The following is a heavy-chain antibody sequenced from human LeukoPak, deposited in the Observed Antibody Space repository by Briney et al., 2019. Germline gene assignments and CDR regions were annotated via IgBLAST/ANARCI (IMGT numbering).Heavy chain of an antibody. J-gene: IGHJ3*02. V-gene: IGHV3-74*01. CDR3: ARGTGYAVFDI. Sequence: GGSLRLSCAASEFTFSSYWMHWVRQAPGKGLVWVSRINSDGSSTNYADSVKGRFTISRDNAKNTLYLQMNSLRAEDTAVYYCARGTGYAVFDIWGQGTVVTVSP. CDR1: EFTFSSYW. D-gene: IGHD5-12*01. CDR2: INSDGSST.